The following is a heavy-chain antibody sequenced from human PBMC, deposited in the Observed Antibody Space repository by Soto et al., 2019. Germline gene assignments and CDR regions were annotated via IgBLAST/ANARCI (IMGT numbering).Heavy chain of an antibody. Sequence: PGGSLRLSCAVSGFTFSDHYMSWIRQAPGKGLEWVSLISNSGTFGNYADSVKGRFTISRDNARNSLFLEMNSLRAEDTDVYYCARDYYDVSGYPHLDYWGKGTQVTVSS. CDR1: GFTFSDHY. V-gene: IGHV3-11*06. CDR3: ARDYYDVSGYPHLDY. D-gene: IGHD3-22*01. CDR2: ISNSGTFG. J-gene: IGHJ4*02.